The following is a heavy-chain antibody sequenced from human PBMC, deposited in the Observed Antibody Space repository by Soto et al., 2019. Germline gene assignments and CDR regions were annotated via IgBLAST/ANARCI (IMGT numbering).Heavy chain of an antibody. D-gene: IGHD3-10*01. CDR2: ISWNSGSI. CDR1: GFTFDDYA. J-gene: IGHJ3*02. V-gene: IGHV3-9*01. Sequence: GGSLRLSCAASGFTFDDYAMHWVRQAPGKGLEWVSGISWNSGSIGYADSVKGRFAISRDNAKNSLYLQMNSLRAEDTALYYCAKDMLVLWFGELSGGASDIWGKGTMVTVSS. CDR3: AKDMLVLWFGELSGGASDI.